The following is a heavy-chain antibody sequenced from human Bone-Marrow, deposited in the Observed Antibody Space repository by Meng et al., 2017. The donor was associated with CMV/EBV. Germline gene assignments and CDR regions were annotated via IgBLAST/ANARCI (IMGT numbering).Heavy chain of an antibody. V-gene: IGHV3-21*01. CDR2: ITSSSNYI. CDR3: ARGESSYGGNGRDY. CDR1: GFTFSTSS. D-gene: IGHD4-23*01. J-gene: IGHJ4*02. Sequence: GGSLRLSCAASGFTFSTSSMNWVRQAPGKGLEWVSSITSSSNYIYYADSVKGRFTISRDNAKNSLYLQMNSLRAEDMAVYYCARGESSYGGNGRDYWGQGTLVTVSS.